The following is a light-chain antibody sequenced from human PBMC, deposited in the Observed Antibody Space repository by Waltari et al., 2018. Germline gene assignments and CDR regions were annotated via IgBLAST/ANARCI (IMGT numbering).Light chain of an antibody. J-gene: IGKJ2*01. CDR2: AAS. V-gene: IGKV3-15*01. CDR3: QHYDSWPPR. Sequence: EIVMTQSPATLSVSPGARATLSCRASQTVRSHLAWYKQRPGQAPRLLLYAASTRATGIPARFSGSGSGTEFTLTISSLQSEDFGVYYCQHYDSWPPRFGQGTTLEIK. CDR1: QTVRSH.